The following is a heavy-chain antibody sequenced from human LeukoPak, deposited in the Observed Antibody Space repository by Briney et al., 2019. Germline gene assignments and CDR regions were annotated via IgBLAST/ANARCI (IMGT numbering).Heavy chain of an antibody. CDR3: ARGGRIGDYGDDDYYFDY. CDR1: GGTFSSYA. Sequence: SVKVSCKASGGTFSSYAISWVRQAPGQGLEWMGGIIPIFGTANYEQKFQGRVTITTDESTSTAYMELSSLRSEDTAVYYCARGGRIGDYGDDDYYFDYWGQGTLVTVSS. CDR2: IIPIFGTA. J-gene: IGHJ4*02. D-gene: IGHD4-17*01. V-gene: IGHV1-69*05.